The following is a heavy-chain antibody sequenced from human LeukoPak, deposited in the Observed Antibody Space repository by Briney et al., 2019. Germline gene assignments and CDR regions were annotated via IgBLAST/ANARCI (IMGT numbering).Heavy chain of an antibody. CDR1: GGSISSYY. CDR2: IYYSGST. Sequence: SETLSLTCTGSGGSISSYYRSWIRQPPGKGLEWIGYIYYSGSTNYNPSLKSRVTISVDTSKNQFSLKLSSVTAADTAVYYCAVHYDSSGYVDYWGQGTLVTVSS. CDR3: AVHYDSSGYVDY. J-gene: IGHJ4*02. V-gene: IGHV4-59*08. D-gene: IGHD3-22*01.